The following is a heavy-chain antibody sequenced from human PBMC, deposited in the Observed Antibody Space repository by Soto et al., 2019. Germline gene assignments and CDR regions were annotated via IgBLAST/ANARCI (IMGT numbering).Heavy chain of an antibody. CDR2: IYFRGST. V-gene: IGHV4-59*01. CDR1: GGSLSSYY. CDR3: VRESRFTGWYDY. J-gene: IGHJ4*02. D-gene: IGHD6-19*01. Sequence: AERRSGTGSGSGGSLSSYYRSWIRQPPGKGLEWIGYIYFRGSTNYNPSLKSRVTISVDTSKNQFSLKLNSATAADTAMYYCVRESRFTGWYDYWGQGTLVTVSS.